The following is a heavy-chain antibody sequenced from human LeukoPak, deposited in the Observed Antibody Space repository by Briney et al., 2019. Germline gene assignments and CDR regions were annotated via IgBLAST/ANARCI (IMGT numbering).Heavy chain of an antibody. CDR1: GYPFTTYG. Sequence: ASVKVSCKASGYPFTTYGITWIRQAPGQGLEWMGWISVYSGYSTYAQNLQGRVTMTTDTSTTTAYMELRSLRSDDTAVYYCARNGTYGGDFYYFYMDVGGKGTTVTVS. J-gene: IGHJ6*03. V-gene: IGHV1-18*01. D-gene: IGHD4-23*01. CDR2: ISVYSGYS. CDR3: ARNGTYGGDFYYFYMDV.